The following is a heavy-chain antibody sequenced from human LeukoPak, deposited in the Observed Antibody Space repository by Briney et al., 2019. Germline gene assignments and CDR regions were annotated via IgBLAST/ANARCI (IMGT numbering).Heavy chain of an antibody. CDR1: GCTFSSYA. V-gene: IGHV3-23*01. D-gene: IGHD1-1*01. J-gene: IGHJ6*03. Sequence: GGSLRLSCAASGCTFSSYAMSWVRQAPGEGLEWVSAISGSGGSTYYADSVKGRFTISRDNSKNTLYLQMNSLRAEDTAVYYCAKDKRAGTYYYYYMDVWGKGTTVTVSS. CDR3: AKDKRAGTYYYYYMDV. CDR2: ISGSGGST.